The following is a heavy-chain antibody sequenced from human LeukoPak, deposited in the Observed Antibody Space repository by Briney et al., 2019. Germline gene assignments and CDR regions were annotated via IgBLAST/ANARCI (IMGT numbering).Heavy chain of an antibody. J-gene: IGHJ4*02. CDR1: GFILGRTW. Sequence: QPGGSLRPSCVASGFILGRTWRYCVRQAQGKGLVWISRTDGSSTTYADSVEGRFSVSMDNAKNTLYLQMNSLRAEDTAVYYCARDDYNRLWGQGTLVTVSS. CDR3: ARDDYNRL. D-gene: IGHD1-14*01. V-gene: IGHV3-74*01. CDR2: TDGSST.